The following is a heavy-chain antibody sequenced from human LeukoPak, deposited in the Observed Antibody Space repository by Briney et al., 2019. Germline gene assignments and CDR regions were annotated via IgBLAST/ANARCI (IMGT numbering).Heavy chain of an antibody. Sequence: PSETLSLTCTVSGGSISSSSYYWGWIRQPPGKGLEWIGSICYSGSTYYNPSLKSRVTISVDTSKNQFSLKLSSVTAADTAVYYCASSPDTIFGVDYYFDYWGQGTLVTVSS. J-gene: IGHJ4*02. CDR2: ICYSGST. V-gene: IGHV4-39*01. CDR1: GGSISSSSYY. D-gene: IGHD3-3*01. CDR3: ASSPDTIFGVDYYFDY.